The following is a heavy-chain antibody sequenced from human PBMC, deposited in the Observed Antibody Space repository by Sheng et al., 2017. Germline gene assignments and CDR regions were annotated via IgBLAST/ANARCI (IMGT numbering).Heavy chain of an antibody. V-gene: IGHV3-30*04. Sequence: VQLVGSGGGVVQPGRSLRLSCAASGFTFSSYAMHWVRQAPGKGLEWVAVISYDGSNKYYADSVKGRFTISRDNSKNTLYLQMNSLRAEDMAVYYCARDHSNYYGSGSYYNVDWYFDLWAVAPWSLSPQ. CDR1: GFTFSSYA. CDR2: ISYDGSNK. CDR3: ARDHSNYYGSGSYYNVDWYFDL. D-gene: IGHD3-10*01. J-gene: IGHJ2*01.